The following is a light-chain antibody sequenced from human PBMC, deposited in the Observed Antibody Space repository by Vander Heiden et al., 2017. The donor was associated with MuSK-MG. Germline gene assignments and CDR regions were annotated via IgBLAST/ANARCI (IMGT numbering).Light chain of an antibody. CDR1: QSISSY. CDR3: QQSYSTPST. V-gene: IGKV1-39*01. CDR2: AAS. J-gene: IGKJ5*01. Sequence: DIHMTPSPSSLSASVGDRVTITCRASQSISSYLNWYQQKPGKAPKLLIYAASSLQSGVPSRFSGSGSGTDFTLTISSLQPEDFATYYCQQSYSTPSTFGQGTRLEIK.